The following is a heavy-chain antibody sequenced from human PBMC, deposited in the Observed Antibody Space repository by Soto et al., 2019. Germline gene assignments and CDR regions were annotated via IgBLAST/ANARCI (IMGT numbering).Heavy chain of an antibody. CDR3: ARAPRDILPGYYGWFDP. J-gene: IGHJ5*02. CDR2: IIPIFGTA. Sequence: SVKVSCKASGGTFSSYAISWVRQAPGQGLEWMGGIIPIFGTANYAQKFQGRVTITADESTSTAYMELSSLRSEDTAVYYCARAPRDILPGYYGWFDPWGQGTLVTVSS. CDR1: GGTFSSYA. V-gene: IGHV1-69*13. D-gene: IGHD3-9*01.